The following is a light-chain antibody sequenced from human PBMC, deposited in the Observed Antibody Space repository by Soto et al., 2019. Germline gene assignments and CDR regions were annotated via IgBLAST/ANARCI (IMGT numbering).Light chain of an antibody. J-gene: IGKJ3*01. CDR1: QSISNNY. V-gene: IGKV3-20*01. CDR2: GTS. Sequence: EIVLTQSPGTLSLSPGERATLSCRASQSISNNYLAWYQQKPGQAPRLHLHGTSSRATGIPYGFSGSGSGTDFTLTISRLEPEDFAVYYCQQYGNSLFTFGPGTKVDIK. CDR3: QQYGNSLFT.